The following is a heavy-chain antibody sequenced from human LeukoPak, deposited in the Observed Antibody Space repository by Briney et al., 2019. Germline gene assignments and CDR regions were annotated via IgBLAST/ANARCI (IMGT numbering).Heavy chain of an antibody. J-gene: IGHJ4*02. CDR1: GGSISSSSYY. Sequence: SETLSLTCTVSGGSISSSSYYWGWIRQPPGKGLECIGSIYYSGSTYYNPSLKNRVIIFVDTSKNQFSLKLSSVTAADTAVYYCARQTVTTTPFVYWGQGTLVTVSS. CDR2: IYYSGST. D-gene: IGHD4-17*01. CDR3: ARQTVTTTPFVY. V-gene: IGHV4-39*01.